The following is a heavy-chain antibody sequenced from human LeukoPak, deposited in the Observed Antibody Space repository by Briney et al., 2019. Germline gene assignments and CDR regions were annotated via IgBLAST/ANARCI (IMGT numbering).Heavy chain of an antibody. Sequence: SVKVSCKASGGTFSSYAISWVRHAPGQGLEWMGGIIPIFGTANYAQKFQGRVTITTDESTSTAYMELSSLRSEDTAVYYCASARFAAAGVTGDWFDPWGQGTLVTVSS. D-gene: IGHD6-13*01. J-gene: IGHJ5*02. CDR3: ASARFAAAGVTGDWFDP. V-gene: IGHV1-69*05. CDR1: GGTFSSYA. CDR2: IIPIFGTA.